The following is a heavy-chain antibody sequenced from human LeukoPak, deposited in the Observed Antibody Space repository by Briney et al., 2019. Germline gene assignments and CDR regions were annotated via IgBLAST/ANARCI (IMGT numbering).Heavy chain of an antibody. CDR3: ARDPHDYGEGYFDY. Sequence: GSLRLSCAASGFTFSDYYMNWLRQAPGKGLEWVSYISGGSSNTFYADSVKGRFTISRDNAKNSLHLQMNSLRAEDTAVYYCARDPHDYGEGYFDYWGQGTLVTVSS. V-gene: IGHV3-11*06. CDR2: ISGGSSNT. J-gene: IGHJ4*02. D-gene: IGHD4-17*01. CDR1: GFTFSDYY.